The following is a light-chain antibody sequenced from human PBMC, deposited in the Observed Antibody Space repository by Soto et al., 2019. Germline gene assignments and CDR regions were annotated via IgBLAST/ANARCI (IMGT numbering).Light chain of an antibody. V-gene: IGKV3-15*01. J-gene: IGKJ5*01. CDR2: GAS. CDR3: QQRSNWPRT. Sequence: EIVMTQSPATLSVSPGERATLSCRASQSVSSNLAWYQQKPVQAPRLLIYGASTRATGIPARFSGSGSGTDFTLTISSLEPEDFAVYYCQQRSNWPRTFGQGTRLEI. CDR1: QSVSSN.